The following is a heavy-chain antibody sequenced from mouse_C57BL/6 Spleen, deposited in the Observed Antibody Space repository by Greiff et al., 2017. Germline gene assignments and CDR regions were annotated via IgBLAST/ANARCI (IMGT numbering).Heavy chain of an antibody. D-gene: IGHD2-1*01. V-gene: IGHV7-1*01. CDR3: ARSTMVRYFDD. CDR1: GFTFSDFY. J-gene: IGHJ2*01. Sequence: EVMLVESGGGLVQSGRSLRLSCATSGFTFSDFYMEWVRQAPGKGLEWIAASRNKANDYTTEYSASVKGRFIVSRDTSQSILYLQMNALRAEDTAIYYCARSTMVRYFDDWGQGTTLTVSS. CDR2: SRNKANDYTT.